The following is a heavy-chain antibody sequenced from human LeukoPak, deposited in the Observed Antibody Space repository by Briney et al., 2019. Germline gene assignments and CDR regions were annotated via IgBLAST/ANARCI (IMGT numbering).Heavy chain of an antibody. CDR1: GFTVSTYS. D-gene: IGHD2/OR15-2a*01. V-gene: IGHV3-53*01. CDR3: ASILYG. J-gene: IGHJ4*02. Sequence: GGSLRLSCAASGFTVSTYSMSWVRQAPGKGLEWVATFSSGGRTSYADSVKGRFTISRDTSQNTVYLQMYSLRDEDTALYYCASILYGWGQGTLVTVSS. CDR2: FSSGGRT.